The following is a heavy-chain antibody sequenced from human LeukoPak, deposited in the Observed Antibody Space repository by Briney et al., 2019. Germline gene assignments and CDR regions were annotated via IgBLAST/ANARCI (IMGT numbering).Heavy chain of an antibody. CDR3: ARDHGSGALRSSYYYYGMDV. Sequence: GASVKVSCKASGYTLTSYGISWVRQAPGQGLEWMGWISAYNGNTNYAQKLQGRVTMTTDTSTSTAYMELRSLRSDDTAVYYCARDHGSGALRSSYYYYGMDVWGQGTTVTVSS. CDR2: ISAYNGNT. V-gene: IGHV1-18*01. J-gene: IGHJ6*02. D-gene: IGHD4-17*01. CDR1: GYTLTSYG.